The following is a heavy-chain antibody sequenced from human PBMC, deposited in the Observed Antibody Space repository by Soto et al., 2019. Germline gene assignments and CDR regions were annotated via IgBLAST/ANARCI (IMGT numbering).Heavy chain of an antibody. Sequence: QVHLVESGGGVVQPGRSLRLSCAESGFTFSSYGMHWVRQAPGKGLEWVAFIWHDGGNKFYAESVKGRFTISRDNSKNTLYLQMTSLSAEDTAMYYCARDGDVNTGFGKDYWGQGTLVTVSS. D-gene: IGHD3-3*01. J-gene: IGHJ4*02. CDR2: IWHDGGNK. CDR3: ARDGDVNTGFGKDY. CDR1: GFTFSSYG. V-gene: IGHV3-33*01.